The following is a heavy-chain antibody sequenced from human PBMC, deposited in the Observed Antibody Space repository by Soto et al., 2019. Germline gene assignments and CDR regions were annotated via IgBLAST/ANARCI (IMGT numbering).Heavy chain of an antibody. J-gene: IGHJ4*02. CDR2: ISAYNGNT. CDR3: PRHLGQQLFDY. CDR1: GYTFTSYG. D-gene: IGHD6-13*01. V-gene: IGHV1-18*01. Sequence: QVQLVQSGAEVKKPGASVKVSCKASGYTFTSYGISWVRQAPGQGLEWMGWISAYNGNTKYAQKLQGRVTMTADTTTRTVHVEPRSVLSAATAVYYWPRHLGQQLFDYGGQGTLVPVSS.